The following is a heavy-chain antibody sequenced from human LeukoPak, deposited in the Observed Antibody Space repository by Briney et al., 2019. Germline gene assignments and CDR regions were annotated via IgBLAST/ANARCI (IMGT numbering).Heavy chain of an antibody. CDR3: ARDGGDDDAFDI. CDR2: INPNSGGT. J-gene: IGHJ3*02. Sequence: GASVKVSCKGSGYTFTGYYMHWVRQAPGQGLEGMGWINPNSGGTNYAQKFQGRVNMTRDTSISTAYMELSRLRSDDTAVYYCARDGGDDDAFDIWGQGTMVTVSS. CDR1: GYTFTGYY. V-gene: IGHV1-2*02. D-gene: IGHD2-21*02.